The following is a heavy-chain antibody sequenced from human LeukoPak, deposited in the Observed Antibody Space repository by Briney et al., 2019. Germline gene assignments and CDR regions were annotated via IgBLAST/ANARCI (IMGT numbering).Heavy chain of an antibody. CDR2: ISHSGST. CDR1: GGSFSGYY. D-gene: IGHD3-22*01. Sequence: PSETLSLTCAVYGGSFSGYYWSWIRQPPGKGLEWIGEISHSGSTNYNPSLKSRVTISVDTSKNQFSLKLSSVTAADTAVYYCAADYYDSSGYFFDYWGQGTLVTVSS. V-gene: IGHV4-34*01. CDR3: AADYYDSSGYFFDY. J-gene: IGHJ4*02.